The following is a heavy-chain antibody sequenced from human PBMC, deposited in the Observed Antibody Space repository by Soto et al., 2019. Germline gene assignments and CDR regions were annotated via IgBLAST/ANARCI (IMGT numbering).Heavy chain of an antibody. V-gene: IGHV4-34*01. Sequence: SETLSLTCAVYGGSFSGYYWSWIRQPPGKGLEWIGEINHSGSTNYNPSFKSRVTISVDTSKNKFSLRLSSVTAADTAVYYCAVKIVGGFLYYYYGMDVWGQGTTVTVSS. D-gene: IGHD3-3*01. CDR3: AVKIVGGFLYYYYGMDV. CDR1: GGSFSGYY. CDR2: INHSGST. J-gene: IGHJ6*02.